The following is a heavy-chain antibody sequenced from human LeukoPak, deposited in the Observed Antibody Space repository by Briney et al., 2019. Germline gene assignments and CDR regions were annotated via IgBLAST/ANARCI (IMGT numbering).Heavy chain of an antibody. J-gene: IGHJ5*02. V-gene: IGHV1-69*05. CDR2: IIPMFGTG. D-gene: IGHD6-25*01. CDR1: GGTFSNYV. CDR3: LSRQALRGRHRAFDP. Sequence: ASVKVSCKASGGTFSNYVISWVRQAPGQGLEWLGGIIPMFGTGKYAQKFQGRVTITTDESTTTAYMELISLRFEDTAVYYCLSRQALRGRHRAFDPWGQGTLVTVTS.